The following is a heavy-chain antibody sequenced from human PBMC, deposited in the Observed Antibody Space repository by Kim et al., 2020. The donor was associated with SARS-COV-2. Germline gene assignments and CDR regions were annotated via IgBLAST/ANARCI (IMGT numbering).Heavy chain of an antibody. CDR2: VNNGGNA. V-gene: IGHV3-23*01. Sequence: GGSLRLSCAASGFTFSRRAMSWVRQAPGKGLEWIASVNNGGNAYYADSVKGRFTVSRDITMDTLYLQMNSLTAEDTALYYCAKDHPSNGWPTFDSWGQGTLVAVS. D-gene: IGHD6-19*01. J-gene: IGHJ4*02. CDR1: GFTFSRRA. CDR3: AKDHPSNGWPTFDS.